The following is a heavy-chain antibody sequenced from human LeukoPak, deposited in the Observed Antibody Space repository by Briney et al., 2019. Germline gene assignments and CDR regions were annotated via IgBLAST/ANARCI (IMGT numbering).Heavy chain of an antibody. CDR2: ISAYNGNT. J-gene: IGHJ5*02. Sequence: ASVKVSCKASGYTFTSYGISWVRQAPGQGLEWMGWISAYNGNTNYAQKLQGRVTMTTDTSTSTAYMELRSLRSDDTAVYYCARGSSSWYGTSWFDPWGQGTLVTVSS. CDR3: ARGSSSWYGTSWFDP. V-gene: IGHV1-18*01. D-gene: IGHD6-13*01. CDR1: GYTFTSYG.